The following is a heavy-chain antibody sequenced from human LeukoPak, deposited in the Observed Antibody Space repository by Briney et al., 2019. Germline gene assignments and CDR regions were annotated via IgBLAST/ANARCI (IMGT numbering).Heavy chain of an antibody. CDR1: GGSISSSSYY. D-gene: IGHD6-19*01. CDR2: IYYSGST. V-gene: IGHV4-39*01. CDR3: ARLPNDGQSGWYPLPKPQSTHRSWFDP. J-gene: IGHJ5*02. Sequence: SETLSLTCTVSGGSISSSSYYWGWIRQPPGKGPEWIGSIYYSGSTYYNPSLKSRVTISVDTSKNQFSLKLSSVTAADTAVYYCARLPNDGQSGWYPLPKPQSTHRSWFDPWGQGTLVTVSS.